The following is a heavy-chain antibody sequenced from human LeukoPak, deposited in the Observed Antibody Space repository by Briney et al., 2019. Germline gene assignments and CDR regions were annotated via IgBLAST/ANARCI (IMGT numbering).Heavy chain of an antibody. CDR1: GGSISSYY. J-gene: IGHJ5*02. CDR3: ARHGGDIVVVPAAAPLYDWFDP. CDR2: IYYSGRT. Sequence: PSDTLSLTCTVSGGSISSYYWSWIRQPPGKGLEWIGYIYYSGRTNYNPPLKSRVTISVDTSKNQFSLKLSSVTAADTAVYYCARHGGDIVVVPAAAPLYDWFDPWGQGTLVSVSS. D-gene: IGHD2-2*01. V-gene: IGHV4-59*08.